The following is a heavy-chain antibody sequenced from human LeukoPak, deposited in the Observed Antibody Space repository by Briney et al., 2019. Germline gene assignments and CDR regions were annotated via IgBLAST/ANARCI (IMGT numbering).Heavy chain of an antibody. D-gene: IGHD3-10*01. V-gene: IGHV4-61*09. J-gene: IGHJ4*02. CDR1: GGSIRSGNYH. CDR3: AREVTLVRRIIRKYYFDS. CDR2: ISTSGST. Sequence: SQTLSLTCTVSGGSIRSGNYHWSWIRQPAGKGLEWIGHISTSGSTDYSPSLKSRVTISVDTSKNQFSLKLSSVTAADTAVYYCAREVTLVRRIIRKYYFDSWGQGSLVTVSS.